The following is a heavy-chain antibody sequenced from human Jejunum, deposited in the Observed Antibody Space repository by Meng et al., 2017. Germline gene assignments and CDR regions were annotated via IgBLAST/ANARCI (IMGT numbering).Heavy chain of an antibody. CDR1: CDSLTSGPYY. CDR3: ARSSGTYYSWWFDP. CDR2: ISASGTT. J-gene: IGHJ5*02. Sequence: PYQPRSLPCTASCDSLTSGPYYWSWIRQPAGEGLEWLGRISASGTTNYNISLNNRATISLDTSSNQFSLKLSSVTAADTAVYYCARSSGTYYSWWFDPWGQGTLVTVSS. V-gene: IGHV4-61*02. D-gene: IGHD3-10*01.